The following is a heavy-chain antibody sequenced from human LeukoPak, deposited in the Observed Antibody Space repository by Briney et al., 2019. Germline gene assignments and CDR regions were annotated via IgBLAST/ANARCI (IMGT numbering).Heavy chain of an antibody. CDR1: GFTFSSNY. Sequence: PGGSLRLSCAASGFTFSSNYMSWVRQAPGKGLEWVSVIYSGGSTYYADSVKGRFTISRDNSKNTLYLQMNSLRAEDTAVYYCARDLAVAPSYYGTDVWGQGTTVTVSS. J-gene: IGHJ6*02. D-gene: IGHD6-19*01. CDR2: IYSGGST. V-gene: IGHV3-53*01. CDR3: ARDLAVAPSYYGTDV.